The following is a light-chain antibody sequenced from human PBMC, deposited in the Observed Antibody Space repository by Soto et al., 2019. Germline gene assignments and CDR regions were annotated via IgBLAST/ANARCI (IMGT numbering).Light chain of an antibody. CDR1: KLGHKY. J-gene: IGLJ1*01. V-gene: IGLV3-1*01. CDR2: QDT. Sequence: ELTQPPSVSVSPGQTASITCSGDKLGHKYACWYQQKPGQSPVLVVYQDTKRPSGIPERFSGSNSGNTATLTISGTQAVDEADYYCQAWDSNTAYVFGTGTNVTVL. CDR3: QAWDSNTAYV.